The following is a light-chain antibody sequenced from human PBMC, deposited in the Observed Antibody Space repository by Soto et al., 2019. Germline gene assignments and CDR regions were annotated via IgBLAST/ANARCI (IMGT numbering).Light chain of an antibody. Sequence: EVVMTQSPATLSVSPGERATLSCRASQSVSSNLAWYQQKPGQAPRLLIYGASTRATGIPARFSGSGSGTEFTLTISSLQSEDFAVYYCQQHNRWPETFGQGTRWIS. CDR1: QSVSSN. CDR3: QQHNRWPET. CDR2: GAS. J-gene: IGKJ1*01. V-gene: IGKV3-15*01.